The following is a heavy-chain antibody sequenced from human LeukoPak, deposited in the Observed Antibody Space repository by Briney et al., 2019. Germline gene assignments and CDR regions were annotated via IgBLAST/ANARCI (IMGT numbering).Heavy chain of an antibody. CDR3: AKGYCSSTSCKWGYYYMDV. V-gene: IGHV4-39*07. J-gene: IGHJ6*03. CDR2: IYYSGST. CDR1: GGSISSSSYY. Sequence: SETLSLTCTVSGGSISSSSYYWGWIRQPPGKGLEWIGSIYYSGSTYYNPSLKSRVTISVDTSKNQFSLKLSSVTAADTAVYYCAKGYCSSTSCKWGYYYMDVWGKGTTVTVSS. D-gene: IGHD2-2*01.